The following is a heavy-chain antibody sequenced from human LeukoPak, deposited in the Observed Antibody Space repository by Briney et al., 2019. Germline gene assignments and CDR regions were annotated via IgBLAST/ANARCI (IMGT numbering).Heavy chain of an antibody. J-gene: IGHJ4*02. CDR3: ARGYYYDILTGYGPYFDY. D-gene: IGHD3-9*01. CDR2: IIPIFGTA. Sequence: SVKVSCKASGGTFSSYAISWVRQAPGQGLEWMGGIIPIFGTANYAQKFQGRVTITADKSTSTAYMELSSLRSEDTAVYYCARGYYYDILTGYGPYFDYWGQGTLVTVSS. CDR1: GGTFSSYA. V-gene: IGHV1-69*06.